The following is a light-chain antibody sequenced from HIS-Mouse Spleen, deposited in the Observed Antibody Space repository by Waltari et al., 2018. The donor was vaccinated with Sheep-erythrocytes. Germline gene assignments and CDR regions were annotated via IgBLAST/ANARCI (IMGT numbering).Light chain of an antibody. CDR2: EGS. CDR3: CSYAGSSTPWV. J-gene: IGLJ3*02. CDR1: SSDVGRYNL. Sequence: QSALTQPASVSGSPGQSTTISCPGTSSDVGRYNLLSWYQQHPGKAPKLMIYEGSKRPSGVSNRFSGSKSGNTASLTISGLQAEDEADYYCCSYAGSSTPWVFGGGTKLTVL. V-gene: IGLV2-23*01.